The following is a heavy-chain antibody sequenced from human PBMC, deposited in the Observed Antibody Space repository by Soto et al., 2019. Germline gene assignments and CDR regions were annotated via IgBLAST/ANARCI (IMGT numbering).Heavy chain of an antibody. Sequence: PSETLSLTWTVSGGSISSSSYYWCWSRQPPGKGLEWIGSIYYSGTTYYNPSLKSRVTISVDTSKNQFSLKVSSVTATDTAVYYCARHKDTSSRYLLPDYWGQGTLVTVSS. J-gene: IGHJ4*02. CDR3: ARHKDTSSRYLLPDY. V-gene: IGHV4-39*01. D-gene: IGHD6-13*01. CDR1: GGSISSSSYY. CDR2: IYYSGTT.